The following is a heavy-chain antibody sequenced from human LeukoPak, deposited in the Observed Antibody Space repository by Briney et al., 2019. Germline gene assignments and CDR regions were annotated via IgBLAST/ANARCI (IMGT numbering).Heavy chain of an antibody. CDR2: MSPDSDYT. CDR3: EIYTGYDSF. V-gene: IGHV1-8*01. Sequence: GASVTVSCKASGYTFTSYDINWVRQATGQGLEWMGWMSPDSDYTGYAQTFQGRVTLTRNTSVSTAFMELSSLRSEDTAVYYCEIYTGYDSFWGQGTLVTVSS. J-gene: IGHJ4*02. D-gene: IGHD5-12*01. CDR1: GYTFTSYD.